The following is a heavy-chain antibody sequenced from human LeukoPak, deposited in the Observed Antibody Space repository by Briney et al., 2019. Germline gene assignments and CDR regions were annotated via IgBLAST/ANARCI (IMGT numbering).Heavy chain of an antibody. V-gene: IGHV4-4*07. J-gene: IGHJ4*02. CDR2: IYTSGST. Sequence: PSETLSLTRTVSGGSIRSYYWSWIRQPAGKGLEWIGRIYTSGSTNYNPSLKSRVTMSVDTSKNQFSLKLSSVTAADTAVYYCAGGSAVAGTGLWGQGTLVTVSS. D-gene: IGHD6-19*01. CDR1: GGSIRSYY. CDR3: AGGSAVAGTGL.